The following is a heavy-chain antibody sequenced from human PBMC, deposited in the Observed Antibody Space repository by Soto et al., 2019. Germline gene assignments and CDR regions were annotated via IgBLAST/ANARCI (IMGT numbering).Heavy chain of an antibody. CDR1: GDSISSSSYY. J-gene: IGHJ4*02. CDR3: ATMGTPVTGLYYFDY. Sequence: SETLSLTCIVSGDSISSSSYYWGWIRQPPEKGLEWIGSIYYSGSTYYNPSLKSRVTISVDTSKNQFSLKLNSVTAADTAVYYCATMGTPVTGLYYFDYWGQGTLVTVSS. D-gene: IGHD4-17*01. V-gene: IGHV4-39*01. CDR2: IYYSGST.